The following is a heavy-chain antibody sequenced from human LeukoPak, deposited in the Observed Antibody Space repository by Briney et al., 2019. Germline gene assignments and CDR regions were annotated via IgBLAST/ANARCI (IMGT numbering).Heavy chain of an antibody. CDR3: ARDFGLRCSGGTCYSVYYYGMDV. V-gene: IGHV3-7*03. J-gene: IGHJ6*04. CDR1: GFSFSNYA. D-gene: IGHD2-15*01. Sequence: GGSLRLSCSASGFSFSNYAMYWVRQAPGKGLEWVANIKQGGSERYYVDSVKGRFTISRDNAKNSLYLQMNSLRAEDTAVYYCARDFGLRCSGGTCYSVYYYGMDVWGKGTTVTVSS. CDR2: IKQGGSER.